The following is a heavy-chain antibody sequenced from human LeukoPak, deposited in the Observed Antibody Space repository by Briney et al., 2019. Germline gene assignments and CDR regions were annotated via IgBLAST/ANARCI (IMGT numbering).Heavy chain of an antibody. CDR1: GVSVGSAGYY. CDR2: MYYSGNS. V-gene: IGHV4-61*08. J-gene: IGHJ4*02. CDR3: ARSQSQSGSYRYYFTY. D-gene: IGHD1-26*01. Sequence: SETLSLTCSVSGVSVGSAGYYWTWIRQPPGKGLEWIGYMYYSGNSDYNPFLKSRVTMSLDPSRNRFSLKLSSVTAADTAVYYCARSQSQSGSYRYYFTYWGQGTLVTVSS.